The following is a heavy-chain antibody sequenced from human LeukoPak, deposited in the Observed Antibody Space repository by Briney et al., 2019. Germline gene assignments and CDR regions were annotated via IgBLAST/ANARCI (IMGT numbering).Heavy chain of an antibody. CDR3: VKVAKYYYGSETYYFFEH. V-gene: IGHV3-7*01. CDR1: GGSIRSGSYY. CDR2: INQDGTEK. J-gene: IGHJ4*02. Sequence: ETLSLTCTVSGGSIRSGSYYWSWVRQLPGKGLEWVANINQDGTEKYYVDSVKGRFTISRDKAKNSLDLQMNSLRVEDTGIYYCVKVAKYYYGSETYYFFEHWGQGTPVTASS. D-gene: IGHD3-10*01.